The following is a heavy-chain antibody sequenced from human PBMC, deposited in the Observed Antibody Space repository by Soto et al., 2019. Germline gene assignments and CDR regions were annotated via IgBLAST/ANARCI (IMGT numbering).Heavy chain of an antibody. J-gene: IGHJ5*02. CDR1: GFTFSSYA. V-gene: IGHV3-30-3*01. CDR2: ISYDGSNK. Sequence: PGGSLRLSCAASGFTFSSYAMHWVRQAPGKGLEWVAVISYDGSNKYYADSVKGRFTISRDNSKNTLYLQMNSLRAEDTAVYYCARDFRSGYYTGHWFDPWGQGNLVTVS. CDR3: ARDFRSGYYTGHWFDP. D-gene: IGHD3-3*01.